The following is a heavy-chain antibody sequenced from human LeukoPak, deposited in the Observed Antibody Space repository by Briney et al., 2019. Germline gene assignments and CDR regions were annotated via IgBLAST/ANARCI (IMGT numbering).Heavy chain of an antibody. J-gene: IGHJ5*02. CDR1: GFTFRNHW. D-gene: IGHD3-22*01. CDR2: IKEDGSEE. CDR3: ARDLLFQNSGYRPFDT. Sequence: GGSLRLSCVASGFTFRNHWMTWVRQAPGKGLDWVAKIKEDGSEEWFADSVRGRFTIYRDNARNSVFLQMNRLRSEDTAVYYCARDLLFQNSGYRPFDTWGRGTLVSVSS. V-gene: IGHV3-7*01.